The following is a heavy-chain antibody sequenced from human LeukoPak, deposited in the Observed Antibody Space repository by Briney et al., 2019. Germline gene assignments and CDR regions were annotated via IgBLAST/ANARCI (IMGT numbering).Heavy chain of an antibody. J-gene: IGHJ4*02. Sequence: SETLSLTCAVYGGSFSGYYWSWIRQPPGKGLEWIGEINHSGSTNYNPSLKSRVTISVDTSKNQFSLKLSSVTAADTAMYYCARRPYCSGGSCYSAYFDYWGQGTLVTVSS. CDR2: INHSGST. CDR1: GGSFSGYY. CDR3: ARRPYCSGGSCYSAYFDY. D-gene: IGHD2-15*01. V-gene: IGHV4-34*01.